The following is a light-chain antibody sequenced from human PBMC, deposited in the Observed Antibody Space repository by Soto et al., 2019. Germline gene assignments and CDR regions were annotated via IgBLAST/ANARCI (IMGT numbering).Light chain of an antibody. CDR2: EVS. Sequence: QSALTQPPSASGSPGQSVTISCTGTSSDVGGYNYVSWYQQHPGKAPKLMIYEVSKRPSGVPDRFSGSKSGNTASLTVSGLQAEDGADYYCSSYAGSNNYDFGTGTKVTVL. V-gene: IGLV2-8*01. J-gene: IGLJ1*01. CDR1: SSDVGGYNY. CDR3: SSYAGSNNYD.